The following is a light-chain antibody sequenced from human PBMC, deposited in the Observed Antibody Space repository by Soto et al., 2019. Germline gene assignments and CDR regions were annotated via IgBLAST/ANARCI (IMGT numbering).Light chain of an antibody. CDR3: SSYTTSNTRQIV. CDR2: DVS. V-gene: IGLV2-14*03. J-gene: IGLJ1*01. Sequence: QSALTQPASVSGSPGQSITISCTGTSSDVGGYNYVSWYQHHPGKAPKLMIYDVSNRPSGVSNRFSGSKSGNTASLTISGLQREVEADYYCSSYTTSNTRQIVFGTGTKVTVL. CDR1: SSDVGGYNY.